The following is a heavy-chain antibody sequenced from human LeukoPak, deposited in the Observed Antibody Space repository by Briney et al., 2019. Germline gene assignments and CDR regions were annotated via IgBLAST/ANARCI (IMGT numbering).Heavy chain of an antibody. CDR3: AKKRENQDWWYYFDE. V-gene: IGHV3-23*01. CDR1: GFTFNNYA. J-gene: IGHJ4*01. CDR2: ISASAGAK. Sequence: GGSLRLSCAASGFTFNNYAMPWVRQAPGKGLEWVSAISASAGAKYYPDSVKGRFTISRDNSKNTLYLQMNSLRAEDTAVYYCAKKRENQDWWYYFDEGGQGTQLTVSS. D-gene: IGHD2-8*02.